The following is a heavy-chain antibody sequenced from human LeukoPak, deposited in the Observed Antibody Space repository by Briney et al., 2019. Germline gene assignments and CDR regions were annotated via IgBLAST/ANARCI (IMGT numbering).Heavy chain of an antibody. CDR2: INPNSGGT. CDR1: GYTFTGYY. J-gene: IGHJ4*02. CDR3: AREGGIAAAGTDY. Sequence: ASVKVSCKASGYTFTGYYMHWVRQAPGQGLEWMGWINPNSGGTNYAQKFQGRVTMTRDTSISTAYMELSRLRSDDTAVYYCAREGGIAAAGTDYWGQGTLVTVSS. D-gene: IGHD6-13*01. V-gene: IGHV1-2*02.